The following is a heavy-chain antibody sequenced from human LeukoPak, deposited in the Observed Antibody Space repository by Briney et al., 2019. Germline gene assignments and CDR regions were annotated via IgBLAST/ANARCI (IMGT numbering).Heavy chain of an antibody. Sequence: GGSLRLSCAASGFTFSSYWMHWVRQAPGKGLVGVSRINSDGRSTNYADSVKGRFTISRDNAKNTLYLQMNSLRAEDTAVYYCAGDKTTSGYYEFDYWGQGTLVTVSS. D-gene: IGHD3-22*01. J-gene: IGHJ4*02. V-gene: IGHV3-74*01. CDR3: AGDKTTSGYYEFDY. CDR2: INSDGRST. CDR1: GFTFSSYW.